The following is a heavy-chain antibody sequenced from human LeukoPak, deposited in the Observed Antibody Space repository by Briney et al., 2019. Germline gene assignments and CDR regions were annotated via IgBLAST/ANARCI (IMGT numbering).Heavy chain of an antibody. V-gene: IGHV4-59*01. D-gene: IGHD2-21*01. CDR3: AREGGRVIDY. CDR1: GGSISSYY. J-gene: IGHJ4*02. Sequence: PSETLSLTCTVSGGSISSYYWSWIRQPPGKGLEWIGYIYYSGSTNYNPSLKSRVTISVDTSKNQFSLKLSSVTAADTAVYYCAREGGRVIDYWGQGTLVTVYS. CDR2: IYYSGST.